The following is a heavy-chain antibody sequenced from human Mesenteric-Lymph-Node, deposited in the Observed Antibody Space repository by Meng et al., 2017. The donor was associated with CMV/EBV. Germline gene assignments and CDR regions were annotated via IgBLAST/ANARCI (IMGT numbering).Heavy chain of an antibody. CDR1: RFAFSSYD. CDR3: AKDGEPFLEWLLSVGFDY. V-gene: IGHV3-23*01. CDR2: ISGSGGST. Sequence: GESLKISCAASRFAFSSYDMHWVRQAPGKGLEWVSAISGSGGSTYYADSVKGRFTISRDNSKNTLYLQMNSLRAEDTAVYYCAKDGEPFLEWLLSVGFDYWGQGTLVTVSS. J-gene: IGHJ4*02. D-gene: IGHD3-3*02.